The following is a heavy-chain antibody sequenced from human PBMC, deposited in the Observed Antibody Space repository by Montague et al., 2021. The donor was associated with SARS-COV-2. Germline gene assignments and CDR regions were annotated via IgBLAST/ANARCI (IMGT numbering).Heavy chain of an antibody. V-gene: IGHV3-23*01. CDR1: GFTFSSYA. D-gene: IGHD4-11*01. CDR3: AKDTGRRNYFDY. CDR2: ISGSGGNT. J-gene: IGHJ4*02. Sequence: SLRISCAASGFTFSSYAMSWVRQAPGKGLEWVSAISGSGGNTYYADSVKGRFTISRDNSKNTLYVQMNRLRAEDTAVYYCAKDTGRRNYFDYWGQGTLVTVSS.